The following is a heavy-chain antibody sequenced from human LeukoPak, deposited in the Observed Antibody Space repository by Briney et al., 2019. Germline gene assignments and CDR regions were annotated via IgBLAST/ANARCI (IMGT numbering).Heavy chain of an antibody. Sequence: PGGSLRLSCAVSGINFRGYWMARVRQAPGKGLEWVANMKQDGSEKYYVDSVKGRFTISRDNAKNSLYLEMNSLRVEDTAVYYCARDLGHTGYDLYDYWGQGTLVTVSS. J-gene: IGHJ4*02. D-gene: IGHD5-12*01. CDR3: ARDLGHTGYDLYDY. V-gene: IGHV3-7*01. CDR2: MKQDGSEK. CDR1: GINFRGYW.